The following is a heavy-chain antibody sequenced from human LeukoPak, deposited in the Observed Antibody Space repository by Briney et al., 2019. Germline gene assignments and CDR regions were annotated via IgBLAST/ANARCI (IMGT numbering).Heavy chain of an antibody. V-gene: IGHV3-43*01. CDR2: ISWDGGST. CDR3: ARGVGYDQDGQFHY. Sequence: PGGSLRLSCAASGFTFDDYTMHWVRQAPGKGLEWVSLISWDGGSTYYADSVKGRFTISRDNSKNTLYLQMNSLRAEDTAVYYCARGVGYDQDGQFHYWGQGTLVTVSS. J-gene: IGHJ4*02. CDR1: GFTFDDYT. D-gene: IGHD5-12*01.